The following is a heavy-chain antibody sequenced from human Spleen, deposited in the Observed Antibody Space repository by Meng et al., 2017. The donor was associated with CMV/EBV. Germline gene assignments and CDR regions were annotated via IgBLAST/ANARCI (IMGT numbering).Heavy chain of an antibody. CDR2: TSSTSYT. J-gene: IGHJ6*02. CDR1: GFTFRSYY. D-gene: IGHD6-13*01. Sequence: GESLKISCAASGFTFRSYYLNWVRQPPGKGLEWVSFTSSTSYTYYADSVKGRFTISRDNTKNSLYLQMNSLRAEDTAVYYCARDLTLWGSSNKGRIRAGMDVWGQGTTVTVSS. V-gene: IGHV3-21*01. CDR3: ARDLTLWGSSNKGRIRAGMDV.